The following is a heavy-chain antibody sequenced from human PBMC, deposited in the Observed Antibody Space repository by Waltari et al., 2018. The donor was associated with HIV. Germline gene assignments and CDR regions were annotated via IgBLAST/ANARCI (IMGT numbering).Heavy chain of an antibody. V-gene: IGHV4-38-2*01. Sequence: QVQLQESCPGLVKPSATLSLTCAVSGYPISSGYYWGWIRQPPGKGLEWIGSIHHSGSTYYNPSLKSRVTLSVDTSKNHFSLKLNSVTAADKAVYYCAGEVGYCSGGTCYSGWFDPWGQGTLVTVSS. CDR1: GYPISSGYY. CDR3: AGEVGYCSGGTCYSGWFDP. D-gene: IGHD2-15*01. J-gene: IGHJ5*02. CDR2: IHHSGST.